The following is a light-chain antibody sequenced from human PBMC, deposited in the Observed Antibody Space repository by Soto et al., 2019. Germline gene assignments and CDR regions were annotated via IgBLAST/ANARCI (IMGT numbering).Light chain of an antibody. Sequence: QSALTQPPSASGSPGQSVTISCTGTSSDGGGYNYVSWYQQHPGKAPKLMIYEVSKRPSGVPDRFSGSKSGNTASLTVSGLQAEDEDDYYCSSYAGSNNFGVFGGGTKLTVL. V-gene: IGLV2-8*01. CDR2: EVS. J-gene: IGLJ2*01. CDR3: SSYAGSNNFGV. CDR1: SSDGGGYNY.